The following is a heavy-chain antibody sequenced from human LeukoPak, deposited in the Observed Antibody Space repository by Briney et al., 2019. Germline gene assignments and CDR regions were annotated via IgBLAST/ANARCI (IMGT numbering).Heavy chain of an antibody. V-gene: IGHV3-23*01. J-gene: IGHJ5*02. Sequence: PGGSLRLSCAASGFTFSSYAMRWVRQAPGKGLEWVSAICGGGGSKYYADSVKGRFTISRDNSKNTLYLQMNSLRAEDTAVYYCAKGTASYRHWFDPWGQGTLVTVSS. CDR1: GFTFSSYA. CDR2: ICGGGGSK. D-gene: IGHD5-18*01. CDR3: AKGTASYRHWFDP.